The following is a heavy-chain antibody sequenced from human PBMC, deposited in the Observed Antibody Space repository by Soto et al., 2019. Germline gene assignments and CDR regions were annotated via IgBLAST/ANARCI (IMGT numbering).Heavy chain of an antibody. J-gene: IGHJ5*02. Sequence: QVQLVQSAAEVKQPGASVTVSCKTSGYSFTDHGINWVRQAPGQALEWMGWVSSYNGNTNYAYNLKDRDIRTAETSTSTPYRDRRNMRSADRPIYYGARERGGSYPPSDLWGQGPLVTVAS. CDR3: ARERGGSYPPSDL. CDR1: GYSFTDHG. CDR2: VSSYNGNT. V-gene: IGHV1-18*01. D-gene: IGHD3-16*01.